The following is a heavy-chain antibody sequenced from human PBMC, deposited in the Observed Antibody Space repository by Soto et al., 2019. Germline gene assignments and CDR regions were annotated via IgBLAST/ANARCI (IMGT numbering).Heavy chain of an antibody. CDR1: GYTFTSYG. Sequence: SVKVSCKASGYTFTSYGISWVRQAPGQGLEWMGWISAYNGNTNYAQKLQGRVTMTTDTSTSTAYMELRSLRSDDTAVYYCARGKYSGSYEYYFDYWGQGTLVTVS. V-gene: IGHV1-18*01. J-gene: IGHJ4*02. CDR2: ISAYNGNT. CDR3: ARGKYSGSYEYYFDY. D-gene: IGHD1-26*01.